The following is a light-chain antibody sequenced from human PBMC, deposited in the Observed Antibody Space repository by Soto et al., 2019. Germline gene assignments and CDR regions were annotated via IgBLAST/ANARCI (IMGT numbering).Light chain of an antibody. CDR2: TTS. CDR1: QSSSNF. V-gene: IGKV1-39*01. J-gene: IGKJ1*01. CDR3: QQSDSLPWT. Sequence: EIQMTQSPSSLSASVGDRVTITCRASQSSSNFLNWYQKKRGKTPKLLIHTTSSLQSGVPSTFSGAGSGTDFTLTISSLQPVDFETYYCQQSDSLPWTFGQGTKVEIK.